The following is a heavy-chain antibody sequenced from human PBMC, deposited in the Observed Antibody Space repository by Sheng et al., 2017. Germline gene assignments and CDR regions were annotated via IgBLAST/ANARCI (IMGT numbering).Heavy chain of an antibody. CDR1: GGSISSGSYY. Sequence: QVQLQESGPGLVKPSQTLSLTCTVSGGSISSGSYYWSWVRQPAGKGLEWIGRVYKSGSTNYDPSLESRVTISLDTSKNQFSLKLNSVTAADTAVYFCARGSDLAYCGGDCYSDYWGQGALVTVSS. D-gene: IGHD2-21*02. J-gene: IGHJ4*02. V-gene: IGHV4-61*02. CDR2: VYKSGST. CDR3: ARGSDLAYCGGDCYSDY.